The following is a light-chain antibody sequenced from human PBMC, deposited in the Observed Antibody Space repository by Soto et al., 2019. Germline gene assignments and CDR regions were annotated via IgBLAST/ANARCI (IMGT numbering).Light chain of an antibody. Sequence: QTVLTQPASVSGSPGQSITISCTGTSNDVGGYNLVSWFQKHPGKAPKLMISEVNKRPSGVSNRFSGSKSANTASLTISGLQAEDEADYYCCSHVGGSSPQWVFGGGTKLTVL. J-gene: IGLJ3*02. CDR1: SNDVGGYNL. CDR2: EVN. V-gene: IGLV2-23*02. CDR3: CSHVGGSSPQWV.